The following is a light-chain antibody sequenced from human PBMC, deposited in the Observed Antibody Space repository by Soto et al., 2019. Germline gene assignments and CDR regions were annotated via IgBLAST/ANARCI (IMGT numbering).Light chain of an antibody. J-gene: IGKJ1*01. CDR3: QESYTTPVA. CDR2: AAS. CDR1: QSIDRY. Sequence: DIQMTQSPSSLSASVGDRVTITCRASQSIDRYVNWYQQKPGKAPNLLIYAASTLQSGVPSRFSGSGSGKDFTITISSLQPEDFATYFCQESYTTPVAFGQGTKVEIK. V-gene: IGKV1-39*01.